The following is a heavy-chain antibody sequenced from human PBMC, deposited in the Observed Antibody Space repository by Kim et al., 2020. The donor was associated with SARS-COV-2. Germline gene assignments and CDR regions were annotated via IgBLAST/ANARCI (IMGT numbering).Heavy chain of an antibody. CDR2: ISSSSSTI. CDR1: GFTFSSYS. J-gene: IGHJ4*02. CDR3: ARVTPLNWIAVAGGVDY. Sequence: GGSLRLSCAASGFTFSSYSMNWVRQAPGKGLEWVSYISSSSSTIYYADSVKGRFTISRDNAKNSLYLQMNSLRDEDTAVYYCARVTPLNWIAVAGGVDYWGQGTLVTVSS. D-gene: IGHD6-19*01. V-gene: IGHV3-48*02.